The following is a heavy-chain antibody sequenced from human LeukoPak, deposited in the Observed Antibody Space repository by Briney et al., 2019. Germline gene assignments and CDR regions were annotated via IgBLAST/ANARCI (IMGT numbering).Heavy chain of an antibody. D-gene: IGHD3-10*01. Sequence: PGGSLRLSCAASGFTFSSYSMNWVRQAPGKGLEWVSYISSSSSTIYYADSVKGRFTISRDNAMNSLYLQMNSLRAEDTAVYYCARGGSGSYGAFDYWGQGTLVTVSS. V-gene: IGHV3-48*01. CDR3: ARGGSGSYGAFDY. CDR2: ISSSSSTI. CDR1: GFTFSSYS. J-gene: IGHJ4*02.